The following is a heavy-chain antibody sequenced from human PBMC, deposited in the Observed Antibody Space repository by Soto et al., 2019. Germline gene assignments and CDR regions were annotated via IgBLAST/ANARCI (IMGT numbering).Heavy chain of an antibody. V-gene: IGHV3-30-3*01. J-gene: IGHJ4*02. Sequence: QVQLVESGGGVVQPGRSLRLSCAASGFTFSSYAMHWVRQAPGKGLEWVAVISYDGSNKYYADSVKGRFTISRDNSKNTLYLQMISLRAEDTAVYYCARGVGGYSYGLFVRGGAPHFDYWGQGTLVTVSS. D-gene: IGHD5-18*01. CDR3: ARGVGGYSYGLFVRGGAPHFDY. CDR1: GFTFSSYA. CDR2: ISYDGSNK.